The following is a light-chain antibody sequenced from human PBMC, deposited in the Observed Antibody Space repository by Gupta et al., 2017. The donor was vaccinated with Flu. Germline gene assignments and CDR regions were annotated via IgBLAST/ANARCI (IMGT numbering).Light chain of an antibody. J-gene: IGKJ1*01. Sequence: QQKPGEVPKLLIYGASSLQRGVPSRFSGSGSGTDFTLTIRSLQSEDFATYYCQQSSSFARTFGQGTRVEI. CDR2: GAS. CDR3: QQSSSFART. V-gene: IGKV1-12*01.